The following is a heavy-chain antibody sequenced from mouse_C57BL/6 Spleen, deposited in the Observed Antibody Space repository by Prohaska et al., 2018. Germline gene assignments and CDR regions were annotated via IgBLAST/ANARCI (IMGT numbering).Heavy chain of an antibody. J-gene: IGHJ1*03. CDR1: GYTFTSYW. D-gene: IGHD1-1*01. CDR3: ARGNYYGSSYGYFDV. Sequence: TELVKPGASVKLSCKASGYTFTSYWMHWVKQRPGQGLEWIGNINPSNGGTNYNEKFKSKATLTVDKSSSTANMQLSSLTSEDSAVYFCARGNYYGSSYGYFDVWGTGTTVTVSS. V-gene: IGHV1-53*01. CDR2: INPSNGGT.